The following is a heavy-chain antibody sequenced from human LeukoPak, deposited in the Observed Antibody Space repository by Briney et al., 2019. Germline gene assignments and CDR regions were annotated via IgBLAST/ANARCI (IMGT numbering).Heavy chain of an antibody. CDR2: IYTGGST. V-gene: IGHV3-66*02. CDR1: GFTISSDH. CDR3: ARGLTTGNPFDF. J-gene: IGHJ4*02. D-gene: IGHD4-17*01. Sequence: AGGSLRLSCAASGFTISSDHMNWVRQAPRKGLEWVSVIYTGGSTYYADSVRGRFTISRDTSKSTLYLQMNSLRAEDTAVYYCARGLTTGNPFDFWGQGTLVTVSS.